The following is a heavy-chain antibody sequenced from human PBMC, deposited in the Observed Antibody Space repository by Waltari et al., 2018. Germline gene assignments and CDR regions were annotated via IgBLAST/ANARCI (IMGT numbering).Heavy chain of an antibody. CDR3: AGTTWRFGNNIDS. D-gene: IGHD3-3*01. CDR2: IYYGGDK. J-gene: IGHJ4*02. V-gene: IGHV4-59*11. CDR1: GGFLSSHY. Sequence: QVDLQQAGPGLVRPSETLSLTCSVPGGFLSSHYWSWIRQSPGKGLEWIGFIYYGGDKNYNPSFKSRVTISVDTSKSQVSLVLTSVTAADTAVYFCAGTTWRFGNNIDSWGQGTLVTVSS.